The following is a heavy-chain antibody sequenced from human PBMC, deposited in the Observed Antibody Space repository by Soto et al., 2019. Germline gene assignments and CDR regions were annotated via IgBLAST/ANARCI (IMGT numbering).Heavy chain of an antibody. CDR2: IYYSGST. J-gene: IGHJ5*02. D-gene: IGHD4-17*01. Sequence: SETLSLTCTVSGGSISSGGYYWSWIRQHPGKGLEWIGYIYYSGSTYYNPSLKSRVTISVDTSKNQFSLKLSSVTAADTAVYYCARVSTTWPINWFDPWGQGTLVTVSS. V-gene: IGHV4-31*03. CDR3: ARVSTTWPINWFDP. CDR1: GGSISSGGYY.